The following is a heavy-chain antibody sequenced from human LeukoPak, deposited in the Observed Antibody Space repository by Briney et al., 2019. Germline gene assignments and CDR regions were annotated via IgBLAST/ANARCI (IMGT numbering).Heavy chain of an antibody. CDR2: ISYDGSNK. V-gene: IGHV3-30-3*01. Sequence: GGSLRLSCAASGFTFSSYAMHWVRQAPGKGLEWVAVISYDGSNKYYADSVKGRFTISRDNSKNTLYLQMNSLRAEDTAVYYCASASPAADYWGQGTLVTVSS. CDR3: ASASPAADY. D-gene: IGHD2-2*01. J-gene: IGHJ4*02. CDR1: GFTFSSYA.